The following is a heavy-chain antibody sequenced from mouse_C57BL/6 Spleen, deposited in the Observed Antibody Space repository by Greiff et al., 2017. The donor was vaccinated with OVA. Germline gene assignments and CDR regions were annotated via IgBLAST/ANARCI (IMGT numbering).Heavy chain of an antibody. CDR3: ARDEAKAMDY. V-gene: IGHV7-1*01. Sequence: DVQLVESGGGLVQSGRSLRLSCATSGFTFSDFYMEWVRQAPEKGLEWIAASRNKANDYTTEYSASVKGRFIVSRDTSQSILYLQMNALRAEDTAIYYWARDEAKAMDYWGQGTSVTVSS. D-gene: IGHD1-1*01. J-gene: IGHJ4*01. CDR2: SRNKANDYTT. CDR1: GFTFSDFY.